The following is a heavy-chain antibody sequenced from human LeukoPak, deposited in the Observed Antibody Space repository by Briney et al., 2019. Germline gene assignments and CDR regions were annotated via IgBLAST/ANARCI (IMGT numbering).Heavy chain of an antibody. CDR2: IKSKTDGGTT. V-gene: IGHV3-15*01. Sequence: GGPLRLSCAASGYTFSKAWMSWVRQAPGKGLEWVGRIKSKTDGGTTDYAAPVKGRFTISRDDSKNTLYLQMNSLKTEDTAVYYCKGDGYGYVYWGQGTLVTVSS. J-gene: IGHJ4*02. CDR3: KGDGYGYVY. CDR1: GYTFSKAW. D-gene: IGHD5-24*01.